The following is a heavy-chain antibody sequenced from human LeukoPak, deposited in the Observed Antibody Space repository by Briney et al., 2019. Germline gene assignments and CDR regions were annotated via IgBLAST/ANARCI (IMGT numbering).Heavy chain of an antibody. Sequence: PSETLSLTCAVYGGSFSGYYWSWIRQPPGKGLEWIGEINHSGSTNYNPSLKSRVTISVDTSTNQFSLKLSSVTAADTAVYYCARGAPPYYYDSSGYYPRHPFDYWGQGTLVTVSS. D-gene: IGHD3-22*01. CDR1: GGSFSGYY. CDR3: ARGAPPYYYDSSGYYPRHPFDY. V-gene: IGHV4-34*01. J-gene: IGHJ4*02. CDR2: INHSGST.